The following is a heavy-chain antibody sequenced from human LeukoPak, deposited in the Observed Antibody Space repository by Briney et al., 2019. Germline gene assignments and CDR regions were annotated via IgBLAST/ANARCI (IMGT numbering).Heavy chain of an antibody. D-gene: IGHD4-17*01. J-gene: IGHJ4*02. Sequence: GGSLRLSCAASGFTFSDYYMSWIRQAPGKGLEWVSYISSIGSTIYYADSVKGRFTIARDNAKHSLYLQMNRLRAEDTAGYYCARARGLDYGDYPWNYWRQGTLLSVCS. V-gene: IGHV3-11*01. CDR2: ISSIGSTI. CDR3: ARARGLDYGDYPWNY. CDR1: GFTFSDYY.